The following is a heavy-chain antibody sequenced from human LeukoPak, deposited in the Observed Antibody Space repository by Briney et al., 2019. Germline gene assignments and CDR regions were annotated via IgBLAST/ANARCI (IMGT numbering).Heavy chain of an antibody. J-gene: IGHJ6*04. D-gene: IGHD1-26*01. Sequence: ASVKVSCKASGYTITDYYIHWVRQAPGQGLEWMGWINPNSGGTNYAQKFQGRVTMTRDMSTSTVYMELSSLRSEDTAVYYCAREGSGGVPDVWGKGTTVTVSS. CDR3: AREGSGGVPDV. CDR2: INPNSGGT. V-gene: IGHV1-2*02. CDR1: GYTITDYY.